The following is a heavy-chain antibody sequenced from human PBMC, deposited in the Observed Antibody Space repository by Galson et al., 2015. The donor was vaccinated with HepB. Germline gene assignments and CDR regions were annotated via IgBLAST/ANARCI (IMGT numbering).Heavy chain of an antibody. Sequence: SLRLSCAASGFTFSSYWMSWVCQAPGKGLEWVANIKQDGSEKYYVDSVKGRFTISRDNAKNSLYLQMNSLRAEDTAVYYCAREKGGGELLDAFDYWGQGTLVTVSS. D-gene: IGHD1-26*01. CDR2: IKQDGSEK. CDR1: GFTFSSYW. V-gene: IGHV3-7*03. CDR3: AREKGGGELLDAFDY. J-gene: IGHJ4*02.